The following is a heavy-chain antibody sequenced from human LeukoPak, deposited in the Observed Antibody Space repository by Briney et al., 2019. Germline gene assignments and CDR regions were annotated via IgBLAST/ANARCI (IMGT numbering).Heavy chain of an antibody. D-gene: IGHD3-22*01. Sequence: GASVKVSCKASGYTFSTYGITWVRQAPGQGPEWMGWISVQNGNTNYAQKFQGRVTMTTDTSTSTAYMEMRSLRSDDTAVYYCGRDHRAQYYNGRGYVDYWGQGTLVTVSS. CDR2: ISVQNGNT. J-gene: IGHJ4*02. CDR1: GYTFSTYG. V-gene: IGHV1-18*01. CDR3: GRDHRAQYYNGRGYVDY.